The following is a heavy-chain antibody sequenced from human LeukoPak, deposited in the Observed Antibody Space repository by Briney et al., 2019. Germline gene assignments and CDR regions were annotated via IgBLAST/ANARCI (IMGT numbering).Heavy chain of an antibody. CDR3: AKVERYYYDSSGPDY. Sequence: GGSLRLSCAASGFTVSSNYMSWVRQAPGKGLEWVSAISGSGGSTYYADSVKGRFTISRDNSKNTLYLQMNSLRAEDTAVYYCAKVERYYYDSSGPDYWGQGTLVTVSS. V-gene: IGHV3-23*01. D-gene: IGHD3-22*01. CDR2: ISGSGGST. J-gene: IGHJ4*02. CDR1: GFTVSSNY.